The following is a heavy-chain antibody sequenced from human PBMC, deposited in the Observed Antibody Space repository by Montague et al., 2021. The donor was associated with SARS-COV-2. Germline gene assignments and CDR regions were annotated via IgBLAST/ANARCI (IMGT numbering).Heavy chain of an antibody. V-gene: IGHV4-34*01. J-gene: IGHJ5*02. D-gene: IGHD3-22*01. Sequence: SETLSLTCAVYGGSFSGYYWSWIRQPPGKGLEWIGEINHSGSTNYNPSLKSRVTISVDTSKNQFSLKLSSVTAADTAVYYSARGPRITKVVVVITDIWFDPWGQGTLVTVSS. CDR3: ARGPRITKVVVVITDIWFDP. CDR1: GGSFSGYY. CDR2: INHSGST.